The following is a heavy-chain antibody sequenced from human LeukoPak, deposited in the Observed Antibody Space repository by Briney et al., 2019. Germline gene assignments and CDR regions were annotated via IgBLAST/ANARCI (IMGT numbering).Heavy chain of an antibody. CDR2: IRYDGSNK. D-gene: IGHD3-22*01. V-gene: IGHV3-30*02. CDR1: GFTFSSYG. Sequence: GESLRLSCAASGFTFSSYGMHWVRQAPGKGLEWVAFIRYDGSNKYYADSVKGRFTISRDNSKNTLYLQMNSLRAEDTAVYYCAKSMGLRITMKSPGYWGQGALVSVSS. J-gene: IGHJ4*02. CDR3: AKSMGLRITMKSPGY.